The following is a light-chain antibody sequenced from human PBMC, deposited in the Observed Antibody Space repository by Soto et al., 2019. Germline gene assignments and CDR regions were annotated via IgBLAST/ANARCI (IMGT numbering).Light chain of an antibody. CDR1: SSNIGNNA. CDR3: SAWDDSVNGPV. J-gene: IGLJ2*01. Sequence: QSVLTQPPSVSAAPRQRVTISCSGSSSNIGNNAVNWYQQLPGKAPKLLIYYDDLVPSGVSDRFSGSRSGTSASLAVRGLQSEDEADYYCSAWDDSVNGPVFGGGTKLTVL. V-gene: IGLV1-36*01. CDR2: YDD.